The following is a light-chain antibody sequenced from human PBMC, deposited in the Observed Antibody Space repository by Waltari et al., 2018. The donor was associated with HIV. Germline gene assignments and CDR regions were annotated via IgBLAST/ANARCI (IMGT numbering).Light chain of an antibody. CDR2: DDS. CDR1: NIGGES. V-gene: IGLV3-21*02. CDR3: QVWDISSDHVV. J-gene: IGLJ2*01. Sequence: SYVLTQPPSVSVAPGQTARITCGGNNIGGESVHWYQQKPGQAPVLVVYDDSDRPSGSPERFSGSNAGNTATLTISRVEAGDEADYYCQVWDISSDHVVFVGWTILTVL.